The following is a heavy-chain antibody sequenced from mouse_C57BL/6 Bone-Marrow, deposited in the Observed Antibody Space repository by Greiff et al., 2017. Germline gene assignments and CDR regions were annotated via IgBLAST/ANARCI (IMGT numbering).Heavy chain of an antibody. CDR1: GFTFSDYY. CDR3: ARGGDDGYYDYAMDY. V-gene: IGHV5-12*01. Sequence: DVMLVESGGGLVQPGGSLKLSCAASGFTFSDYYMYWVRQTPEKRLEWVAYISNGGGSTYYPDTVKGRFTISRDNAKNTRYLQMSRLKSEATAMYYCARGGDDGYYDYAMDYWGQGTSVTVSA. D-gene: IGHD2-3*01. CDR2: ISNGGGST. J-gene: IGHJ4*01.